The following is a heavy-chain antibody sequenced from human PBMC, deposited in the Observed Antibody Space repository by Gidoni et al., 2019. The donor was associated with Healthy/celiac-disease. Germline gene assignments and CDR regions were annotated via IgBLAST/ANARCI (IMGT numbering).Heavy chain of an antibody. CDR1: GGSTSTGGYY. V-gene: IGHV4-31*01. Sequence: QVQLQESGPGLVKPSQTLSLTFSVSGGSTSTGGYYWSWIRQRPGKGLEWIGYIYYSGSNNYNPSLKSPLTISVDTSKNQFSLKLSSVTAADTAVYYCARLRYSDSNGYPFDYWGQGTLVTVSS. J-gene: IGHJ4*02. CDR3: ARLRYSDSNGYPFDY. CDR2: IYYSGSN. D-gene: IGHD3-22*01.